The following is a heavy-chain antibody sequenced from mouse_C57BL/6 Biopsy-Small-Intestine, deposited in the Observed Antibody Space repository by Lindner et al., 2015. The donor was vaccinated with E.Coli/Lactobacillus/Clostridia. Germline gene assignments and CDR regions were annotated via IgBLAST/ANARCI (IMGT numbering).Heavy chain of an antibody. V-gene: IGHV1-34*02. J-gene: IGHJ2*01. CDR1: GYTFTDYN. Sequence: VQLQESGPELVKPGASVKISCKASGYTFTDYNLDWVKQSHGKSLEWIGYIYPHNGGTGYNQKFKSKATLTVDKSSSTAYMELHSLTSEDSAVYYCARRGAYYYFDYWGQGTTLTVSS. CDR2: IYPHNGGT. CDR3: ARRGAYYYFDY. D-gene: IGHD1-1*01.